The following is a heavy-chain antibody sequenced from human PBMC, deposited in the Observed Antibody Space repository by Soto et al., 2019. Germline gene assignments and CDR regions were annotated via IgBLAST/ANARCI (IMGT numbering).Heavy chain of an antibody. Sequence: GSLRLSCAASGFNFSSYAMSWVRQAPGKGLEWVSAISGSGGSTYYADSVKGRFTISRDNSKNTLYLQMNSLRAEDTAVYYCAKVLVAVAVDDRNYYYYGMDVWGQGTTVTVSS. CDR3: AKVLVAVAVDDRNYYYYGMDV. J-gene: IGHJ6*02. D-gene: IGHD6-19*01. CDR2: ISGSGGST. V-gene: IGHV3-23*01. CDR1: GFNFSSYA.